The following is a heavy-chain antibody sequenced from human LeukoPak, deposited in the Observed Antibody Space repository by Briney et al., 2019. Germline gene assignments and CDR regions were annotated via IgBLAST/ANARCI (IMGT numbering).Heavy chain of an antibody. J-gene: IGHJ5*02. Sequence: SVKVFCKASGGTFSSYAISWVRQAPGQGLEWMGRIIPILGIANYAQKFQGRVTITADKSTSTAYMELSSLRSEDTAVYYCARGVPLTYYYDSSGYYFNWFDPWGQGTLVTVSS. CDR3: ARGVPLTYYYDSSGYYFNWFDP. CDR1: GGTFSSYA. D-gene: IGHD3-22*01. CDR2: IIPILGIA. V-gene: IGHV1-69*04.